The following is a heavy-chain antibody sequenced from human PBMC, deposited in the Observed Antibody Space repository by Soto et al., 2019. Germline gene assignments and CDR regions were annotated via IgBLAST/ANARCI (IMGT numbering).Heavy chain of an antibody. D-gene: IGHD2-21*02. J-gene: IGHJ5*02. V-gene: IGHV4-4*07. Sequence: SETLSLTCTVSGGSITDYSWVWIRQPAGKGLEWIGRIFSSGSTNYNPSLKGRITMSLGTSKNQFSLKLNSATATDTAVYFCARDQGVVVTADNWFDPWGQGILVTVSS. CDR2: IFSSGST. CDR1: GGSITDYS. CDR3: ARDQGVVVTADNWFDP.